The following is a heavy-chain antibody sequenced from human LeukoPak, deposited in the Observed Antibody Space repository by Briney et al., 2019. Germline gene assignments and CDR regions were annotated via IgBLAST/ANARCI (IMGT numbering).Heavy chain of an antibody. CDR2: IYYSGST. J-gene: IGHJ5*02. Sequence: PSETLSLTCTVSGGSISSYYWSWIRQPPGKGLEWIGYIYYSGSTNYNPSIKSRLIMSVDTSKNQFSLKLNSLTAADTAVYYCARGHTESADDYGNWFHPWGQGTLVTVSS. CDR3: ARGHTESADDYGNWFHP. D-gene: IGHD5-12*01. CDR1: GGSISSYY. V-gene: IGHV4-59*01.